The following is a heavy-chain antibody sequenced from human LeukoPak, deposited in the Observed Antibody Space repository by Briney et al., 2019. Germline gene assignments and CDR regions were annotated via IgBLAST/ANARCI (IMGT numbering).Heavy chain of an antibody. J-gene: IGHJ2*01. V-gene: IGHV4-61*02. D-gene: IGHD4-17*01. Sequence: SQTLSLTCTVSGGSISSGSYYWSWIRQPAGKGLEWIGRIYTSGSTNYNPSLKSRVTISVDTSKNQFSLKLSSVTAADTAVYYCARGRFASDDGDLIDWYFDLWGRGTLVTVSS. CDR1: GGSISSGSYY. CDR2: IYTSGST. CDR3: ARGRFASDDGDLIDWYFDL.